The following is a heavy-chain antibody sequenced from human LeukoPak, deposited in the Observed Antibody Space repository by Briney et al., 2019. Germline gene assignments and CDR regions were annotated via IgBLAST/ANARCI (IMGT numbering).Heavy chain of an antibody. CDR3: VKAHRDSSGYYYGD. Sequence: GGSLRLSCAASGFTVSSDFMIWVRQAPGRGLEWVSILYGGGNTYYGGSVKDRFTISRDNSKNTLYLQMSSLRDEDTAVYYCVKAHRDSSGYYYGDWGQGTLVTVSS. CDR2: LYGGGNT. CDR1: GFTVSSDF. J-gene: IGHJ4*02. D-gene: IGHD3-22*01. V-gene: IGHV3-66*01.